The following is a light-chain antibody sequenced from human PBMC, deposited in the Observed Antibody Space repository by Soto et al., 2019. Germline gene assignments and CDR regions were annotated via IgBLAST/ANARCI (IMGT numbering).Light chain of an antibody. V-gene: IGKV3-20*01. CDR2: GAS. CDR1: QSVSSSY. J-gene: IGKJ4*01. Sequence: EIVLTQSPGTLSLSPGERATLSCRASQSVSSSYLAWYQQKPGQAPRLLIYGASSRATGIPDRFSGSGSGXXXXXXXSXLEPEDFAVYYCQQYGSSPPNTFGGGTKVEIK. CDR3: QQYGSSPPNT.